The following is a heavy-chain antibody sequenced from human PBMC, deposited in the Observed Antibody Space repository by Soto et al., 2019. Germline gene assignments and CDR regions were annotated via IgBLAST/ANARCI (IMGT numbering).Heavy chain of an antibody. CDR2: ISYGGST. V-gene: IGHV4-31*03. Sequence: QVQLQESGPGLVKPSQTLSLTCTVSGGSINSGGYCWSWIRQHPGKGLDWIGCISYGGSTSYNPSLKSRVTISVATSKNPFSLQLTSVTAADTAVYYCSRGILVWGQGALITVSS. CDR1: GGSINSGGYC. D-gene: IGHD5-18*01. J-gene: IGHJ4*02. CDR3: SRGILV.